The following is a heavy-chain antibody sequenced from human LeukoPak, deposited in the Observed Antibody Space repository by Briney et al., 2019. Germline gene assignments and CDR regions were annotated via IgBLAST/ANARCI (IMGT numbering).Heavy chain of an antibody. CDR2: IRDDGSRK. CDR3: ARYSGNYGLDY. D-gene: IGHD4-17*01. V-gene: IGHV3-30*02. J-gene: IGHJ4*02. Sequence: QPGGSLRLSCAASGFTFSNYVIHWVRQAPGKGLEWVSLIRDDGSRKYYADSVRGRFTISRDNSKNTLYLQMKSLRAEDTAVYYCARYSGNYGLDYWGQGTLVTVSS. CDR1: GFTFSNYV.